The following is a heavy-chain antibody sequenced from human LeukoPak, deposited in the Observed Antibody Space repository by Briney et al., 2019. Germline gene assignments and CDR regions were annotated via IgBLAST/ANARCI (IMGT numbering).Heavy chain of an antibody. J-gene: IGHJ4*02. V-gene: IGHV1-2*02. Sequence: ASVKVSCKASGYTFTGYYMHWVRQAPGQGLEWMGWINPNSGGTNYAQKFQGRVTMTRDTSTSTVYMELSSLRSEDTAVYYCARDRESSYGFYFDYWGQGTLVTVSS. D-gene: IGHD5-18*01. CDR2: INPNSGGT. CDR1: GYTFTGYY. CDR3: ARDRESSYGFYFDY.